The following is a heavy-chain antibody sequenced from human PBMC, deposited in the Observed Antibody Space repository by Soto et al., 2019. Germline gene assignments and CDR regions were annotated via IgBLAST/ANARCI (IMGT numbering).Heavy chain of an antibody. CDR2: IYYSGST. CDR1: GGSISSYY. V-gene: IGHV4-59*01. CDR3: ARVYDILTGPFAS. Sequence: SETLSLTCTVSGGSISSYYWSWIRQPPGKGLEWIGYIYYSGSTNYNPSLKSRVTISVDTSKNQFSLKLSSVTAADTAVYYCARVYDILTGPFASWGQGTRAPV. J-gene: IGHJ4*02. D-gene: IGHD3-9*01.